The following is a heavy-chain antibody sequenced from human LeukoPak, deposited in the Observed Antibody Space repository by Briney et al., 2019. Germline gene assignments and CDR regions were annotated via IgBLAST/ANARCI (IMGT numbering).Heavy chain of an antibody. J-gene: IGHJ4*02. CDR1: GGSISSGGYS. CDR3: ARVDYDSSGYYHDY. D-gene: IGHD3-22*01. Sequence: ASETLSLTCAVSGGSISSGGYSWSWIRQPPGKGLEWIGYIYHSGSTYYNPSLKSRVTISVDRSKNQFSLKLSSVTAADTAVYYCARVDYDSSGYYHDYWGQGTLVTVSS. CDR2: IYHSGST. V-gene: IGHV4-30-2*01.